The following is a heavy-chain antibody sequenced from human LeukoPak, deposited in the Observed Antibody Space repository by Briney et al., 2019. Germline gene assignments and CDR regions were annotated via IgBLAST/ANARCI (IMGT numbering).Heavy chain of an antibody. CDR3: ASRRMAAPAPLDP. CDR2: INHSGST. CDR1: GGSFTGYY. Sequence: SETLPLTCAVYGGSFTGYYWSCIRHPPRKGLECIGEINHSGSTNYNPSLKSRVTISVDTSKNQFSLKLSSVTAADTAVYYCASRRMAAPAPLDPWGQGTLVTVSS. D-gene: IGHD1-14*01. V-gene: IGHV4-34*01. J-gene: IGHJ5*02.